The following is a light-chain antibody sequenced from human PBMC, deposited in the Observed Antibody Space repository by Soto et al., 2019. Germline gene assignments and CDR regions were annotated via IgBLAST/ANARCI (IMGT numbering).Light chain of an antibody. CDR3: HQYGSSPNT. CDR1: QSVSRY. V-gene: IGKV3-20*01. J-gene: IGKJ5*01. Sequence: EIVLTQSPATLSLSPGERATLSCRASQSVSRYLAWYQQKPGQAPRLLIYDASSRATDIPDRFTGSGSGTDFTLTIGRLEPEDFAVYYCHQYGSSPNTFGQGTRLEIK. CDR2: DAS.